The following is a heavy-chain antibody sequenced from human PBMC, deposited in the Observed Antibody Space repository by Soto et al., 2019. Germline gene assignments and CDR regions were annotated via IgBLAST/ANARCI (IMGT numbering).Heavy chain of an antibody. Sequence: GESLKISCKTSGYTFTNYWIAWVRQMPGKGLEWMGIIYPGDSDTRYSPSFQGQVTISADKSITTAYLQWSGLKASDTAIYYCARRKDIALGGTFDFWGQGTLVTVSS. CDR1: GYTFTNYW. J-gene: IGHJ4*02. CDR2: IYPGDSDT. D-gene: IGHD6-19*01. V-gene: IGHV5-51*01. CDR3: ARRKDIALGGTFDF.